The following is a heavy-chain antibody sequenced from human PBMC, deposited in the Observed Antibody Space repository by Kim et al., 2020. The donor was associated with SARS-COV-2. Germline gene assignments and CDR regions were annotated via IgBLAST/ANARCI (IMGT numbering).Heavy chain of an antibody. J-gene: IGHJ4*02. D-gene: IGHD5-18*01. Sequence: GGSLRLSCAASGLTFSSYAMRWVRQAPGKGLEWVSSIWCSGGSTYCADSVKGRFTISRDNSKNTLYLQMNSLRADDTAVYYCAKDPAYPSYSSGPHLAFDYWGQGTLVTVSS. CDR2: IWCSGGST. CDR1: GLTFSSYA. V-gene: IGHV3-23*01. CDR3: AKDPAYPSYSSGPHLAFDY.